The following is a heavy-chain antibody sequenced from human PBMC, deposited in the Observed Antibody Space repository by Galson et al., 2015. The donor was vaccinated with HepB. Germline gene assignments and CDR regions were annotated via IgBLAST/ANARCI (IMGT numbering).Heavy chain of an antibody. J-gene: IGHJ3*02. D-gene: IGHD2-2*01. CDR3: ARGGLRLGYCSSTSCYHLDAFDI. CDR2: IIPIFGTA. Sequence: SVKVSCKASGGTFSSYAISWVRQAPGQGLEWMGGIIPIFGTANYAQKFQGRVTITADESTSTAYMVLSSLRSEDTAVYYCARGGLRLGYCSSTSCYHLDAFDIWGQGTMVTVSS. V-gene: IGHV1-69*13. CDR1: GGTFSSYA.